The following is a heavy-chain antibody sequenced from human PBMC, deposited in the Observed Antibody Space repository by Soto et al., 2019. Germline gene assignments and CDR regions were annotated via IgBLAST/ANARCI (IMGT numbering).Heavy chain of an antibody. D-gene: IGHD3-9*01. J-gene: IGHJ6*02. CDR1: GGSISSGGYY. Sequence: SLTCTVSGGSISSGGYYWSWIRQHPGKGLEWIGYIYYSGSTNYNPPLRSRVTMSLDTSENRFSLKLSSVTAADTAVYYCARDSLTGRYGMDVWGQGTTVTVSS. V-gene: IGHV4-61*08. CDR2: IYYSGST. CDR3: ARDSLTGRYGMDV.